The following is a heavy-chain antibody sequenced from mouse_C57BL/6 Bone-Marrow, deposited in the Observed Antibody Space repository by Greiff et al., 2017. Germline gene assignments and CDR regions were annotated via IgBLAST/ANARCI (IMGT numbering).Heavy chain of an antibody. V-gene: IGHV1-20*01. CDR2: INPYNGDT. D-gene: IGHD2-9*01. CDR3: ASSYYGYEEFEY. CDR1: GYSFTGYF. J-gene: IGHJ2*01. Sequence: VQLKQSGPELVKPGDSVKISCKASGYSFTGYFMNWVMQSHGKSLEWIGRINPYNGDTFYNQKFKGKATLTVDKSSSTDHMELRSLTSEDSAVYYCASSYYGYEEFEYWGQGTTLTVSS.